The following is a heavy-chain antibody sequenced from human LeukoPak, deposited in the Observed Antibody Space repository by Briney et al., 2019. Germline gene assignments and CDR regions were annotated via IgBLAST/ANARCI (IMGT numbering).Heavy chain of an antibody. Sequence: WASVKVSCKASGYTFTSYYMHWGRQAPGQGLEWMGIINPSGGSTSYAQKFQGRVTMTRDTSTSTVYMELSSLRSEDTAVYYCARDRSVVAAAQYYMDVWGKGTTITISS. CDR1: GYTFTSYY. CDR2: INPSGGST. V-gene: IGHV1-46*01. CDR3: ARDRSVVAAAQYYMDV. D-gene: IGHD2-15*01. J-gene: IGHJ6*03.